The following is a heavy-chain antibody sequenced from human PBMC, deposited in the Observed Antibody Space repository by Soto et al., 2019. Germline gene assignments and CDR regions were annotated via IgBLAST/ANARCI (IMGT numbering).Heavy chain of an antibody. J-gene: IGHJ5*02. CDR1: GGSVSSGSYY. CDR2: IYYSGST. V-gene: IGHV4-61*01. D-gene: IGHD3-22*01. Sequence: QVQLQESGPGLVKPSETLSLTCTVSGGSVSSGSYYWSWIRQPPGKGLEWIGYIYYSGSTNYNPSLKCRVTIXVXTXKNQFSLKLSSVTAADTAVYYCARDLRYYDSSGYYGAVWFDPWGQGTLVTVSS. CDR3: ARDLRYYDSSGYYGAVWFDP.